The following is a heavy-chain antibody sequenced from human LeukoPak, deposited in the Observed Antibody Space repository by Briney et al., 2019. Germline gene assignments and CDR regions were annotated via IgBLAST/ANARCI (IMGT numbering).Heavy chain of an antibody. CDR2: IIPIFGTA. D-gene: IGHD3-3*01. CDR1: GYTFTSIG. CDR3: ARKRFSPDYDFWSGYYFYYGMDV. V-gene: IGHV1-69*13. Sequence: ASVKVSCKASGYTFTSIGISWVRQAPGQGLEWMGGIIPIFGTANYAQKFQGRVTITADESTSTAYMELSSLRSEDTAVYYCARKRFSPDYDFWSGYYFYYGMDVWGQGTTVTVSS. J-gene: IGHJ6*02.